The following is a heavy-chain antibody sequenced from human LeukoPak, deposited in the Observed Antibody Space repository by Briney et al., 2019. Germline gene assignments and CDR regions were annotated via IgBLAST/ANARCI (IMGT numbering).Heavy chain of an antibody. CDR1: GFTFSSYS. Sequence: GGSLRLSCAASGFTFSSYSMNWVRQAPGKGLGWVSSISSSSSYIYYADSVKGRFTISRDNAKNSLYLQMNSLRAEDTAVYYCAREGGFNYYYGMDVWGRGTTVTVSS. J-gene: IGHJ6*02. D-gene: IGHD3-16*01. V-gene: IGHV3-21*01. CDR2: ISSSSSYI. CDR3: AREGGFNYYYGMDV.